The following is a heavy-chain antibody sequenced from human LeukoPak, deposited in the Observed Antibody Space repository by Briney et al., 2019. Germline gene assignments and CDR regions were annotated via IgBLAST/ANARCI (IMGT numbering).Heavy chain of an antibody. Sequence: GGSLRLSCAASGFTFSSYSMNWVRQAPGKGLEWVSSISSSSTYIYYADSVKGRFTISRDNAKNSLYLQLNSLRLEDTAVYYCAAGTAADFWGQGTLVTVSS. V-gene: IGHV3-21*04. D-gene: IGHD6-13*01. CDR2: ISSSSTYI. CDR1: GFTFSSYS. J-gene: IGHJ4*02. CDR3: AAGTAADF.